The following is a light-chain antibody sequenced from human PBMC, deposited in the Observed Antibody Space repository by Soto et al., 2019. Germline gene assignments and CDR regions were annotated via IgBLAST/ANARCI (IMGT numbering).Light chain of an antibody. J-gene: IGKJ1*01. CDR2: DVS. CDR3: QQRSNWPRT. Sequence: EIELTQSSSTLSSSPGERATLSWGASQHITSYLIWYQHKQGQAPRLLIYDVSNRATGIPARFSGSGSGTDFNLTISSLETEDFAVYYCQQRSNWPRTFGQGTKVDIK. V-gene: IGKV3-11*01. CDR1: QHITSY.